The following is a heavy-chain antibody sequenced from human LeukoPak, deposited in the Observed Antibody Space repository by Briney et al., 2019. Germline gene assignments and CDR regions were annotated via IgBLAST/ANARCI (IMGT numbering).Heavy chain of an antibody. Sequence: SVKVSCKASGYTFTSYGISWVRQAPGQGLEWMGGIIPIFGTANYAQKFQGRVTITTDESTSTAYMELSSLRSEDTAVYYCARDLHHRGYYDTSGPYGIWGQGTMVTVSS. CDR1: GYTFTSYG. V-gene: IGHV1-69*05. CDR2: IIPIFGTA. CDR3: ARDLHHRGYYDTSGPYGI. J-gene: IGHJ3*02. D-gene: IGHD3-22*01.